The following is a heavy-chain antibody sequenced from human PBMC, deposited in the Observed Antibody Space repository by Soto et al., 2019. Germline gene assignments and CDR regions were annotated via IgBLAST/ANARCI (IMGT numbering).Heavy chain of an antibody. D-gene: IGHD6-13*01. Sequence: KTSETLSLTCTVSGGSISSGGYYWSWIRQHPGKGLEWIGYIYYSGSTYYNPSLKSRVTISVDTSKNQFSLKLSSVTAADTAVYYCARSLGSRSNWFDPWGQGTLVTVSS. J-gene: IGHJ5*02. CDR2: IYYSGST. CDR3: ARSLGSRSNWFDP. CDR1: GGSISSGGYY. V-gene: IGHV4-31*03.